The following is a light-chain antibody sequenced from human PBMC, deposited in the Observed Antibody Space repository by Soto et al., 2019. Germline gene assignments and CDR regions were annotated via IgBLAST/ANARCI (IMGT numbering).Light chain of an antibody. V-gene: IGLV2-14*01. Sequence: QTALTQPASVCGSPGQSITISCTGTSSDVGAYNYVSWYQQHPGKAPKLMIYDVSNRPSGVSDRFSGSKSGNTASLTISGLQAEDEADYYCSSYTSSTTLYVVFGGGTKLTVL. CDR3: SSYTSSTTLYVV. CDR1: SSDVGAYNY. CDR2: DVS. J-gene: IGLJ2*01.